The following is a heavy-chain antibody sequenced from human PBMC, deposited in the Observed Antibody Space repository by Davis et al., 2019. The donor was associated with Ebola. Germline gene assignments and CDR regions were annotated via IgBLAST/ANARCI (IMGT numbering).Heavy chain of an antibody. V-gene: IGHV1-18*04. CDR3: ARAQFPTTSDH. D-gene: IGHD1-1*01. CDR2: FNPHNGNT. J-gene: IGHJ4*02. CDR1: GYTFTNYG. Sequence: ASVKVSCKASGYTFTNYGITWVRQAPGQGLEWMGWFNPHNGNTNYAQNVQGRVTMTTDTSTSTAYMEVGTLRSDDTAVYYCARAQFPTTSDHWGQGTLVTVSS.